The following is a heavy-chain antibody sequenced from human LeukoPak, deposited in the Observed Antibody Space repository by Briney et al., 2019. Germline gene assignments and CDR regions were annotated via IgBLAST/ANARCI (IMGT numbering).Heavy chain of an antibody. Sequence: PSETLSLTCAVYGGSFSGYYWSWIRQPPGKGLEWIGEINHSGSTNYNPSLKSRVTISVDTSENQFSLKLSSVTAADTAAYYCAIRRGYSYGYGPWGQGTLVTVSS. CDR1: GGSFSGYY. CDR3: AIRRGYSYGYGP. V-gene: IGHV4-34*01. D-gene: IGHD5-18*01. CDR2: INHSGST. J-gene: IGHJ4*02.